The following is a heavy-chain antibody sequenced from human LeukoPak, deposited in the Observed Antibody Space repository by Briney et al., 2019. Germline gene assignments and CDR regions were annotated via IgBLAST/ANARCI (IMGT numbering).Heavy chain of an antibody. CDR2: ISWNSGSI. Sequence: AEGSLRLSCAASGFTFDDYAMHWVRQAPGKGLEWDSGISWNSGSIGYADSVKGRFTISRDNAKNSLYLQMNSLRAEDTAVYYCARASYSRSLGYWGQGTLVTVSS. J-gene: IGHJ4*02. CDR3: ARASYSRSLGY. CDR1: GFTFDDYA. D-gene: IGHD3-22*01. V-gene: IGHV3-9*01.